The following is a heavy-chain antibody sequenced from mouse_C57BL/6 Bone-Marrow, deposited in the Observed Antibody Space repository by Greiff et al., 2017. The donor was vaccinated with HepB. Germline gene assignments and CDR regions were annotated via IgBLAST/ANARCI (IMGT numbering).Heavy chain of an antibody. CDR3: ARDPLYVDY. V-gene: IGHV5-4*01. CDR2: ISDGGSYT. J-gene: IGHJ2*01. Sequence: EVKLVESGGGLVKPGGSLKLSCAASGFTFSSYAISWVRQTPEKRLEWVATISDGGSYTYYPDNVKGRFTISRDNAKNNLYLQMSHLKSEDTAMYYCARDPLYVDYWGQGTTLTVSS. D-gene: IGHD2-3*01. CDR1: GFTFSSYA.